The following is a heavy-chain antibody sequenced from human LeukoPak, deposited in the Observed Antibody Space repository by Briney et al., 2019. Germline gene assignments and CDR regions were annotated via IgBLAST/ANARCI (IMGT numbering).Heavy chain of an antibody. CDR1: GGSISNYY. CDR2: IYYTGST. J-gene: IGHJ6*03. V-gene: IGHV4-59*01. CDR3: ARAPGSAYYPYYYMDV. Sequence: SETLSLTCTVSGGSISNYYWSWIRQPPGKGLEWIGYIYYTGSTNYNLSLKSRVTISVDTSKNQFSLNLNSVTAADTAEYYCARAPGSAYYPYYYMDVWGKGTTVTVSS. D-gene: IGHD6-19*01.